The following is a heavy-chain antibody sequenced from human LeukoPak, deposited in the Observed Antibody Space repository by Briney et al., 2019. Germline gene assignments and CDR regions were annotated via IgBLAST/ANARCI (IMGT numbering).Heavy chain of an antibody. CDR1: GGTFSSYA. CDR2: IIPIFGTA. J-gene: IGHJ4*02. Sequence: GASVKVSCKASGGTFSSYAISWVRQAPGQGLEWMGGIIPIFGTANYAQKFQGRVTITADESTSTAYMELSSLRSEDTAVYYCARTADYYGSGSYSDYWGQGTLVTVSS. D-gene: IGHD3-10*01. CDR3: ARTADYYGSGSYSDY. V-gene: IGHV1-69*13.